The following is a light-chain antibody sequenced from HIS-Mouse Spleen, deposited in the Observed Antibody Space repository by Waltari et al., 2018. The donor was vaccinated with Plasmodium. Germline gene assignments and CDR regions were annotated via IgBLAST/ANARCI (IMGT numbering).Light chain of an antibody. CDR2: AAS. CDR1: QGISSY. CDR3: QQLNSYPLT. V-gene: IGKV1-9*01. Sequence: DIQLTQSPSFLSASVGDGVTITCRSSQGISSYLAWYQQKPGKALKLLIYAASTLQSGVPSRFSGSGSGTEFTLTISSLQPEDFATYYCQQLNSYPLTFGGGTKVEIK. J-gene: IGKJ4*01.